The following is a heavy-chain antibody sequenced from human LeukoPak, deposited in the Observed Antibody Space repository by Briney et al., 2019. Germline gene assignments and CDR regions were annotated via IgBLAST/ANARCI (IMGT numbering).Heavy chain of an antibody. CDR3: ARAFGATGGFDY. D-gene: IGHD2-8*02. CDR2: IYYSGST. J-gene: IGHJ4*02. V-gene: IGHV4-61*01. Sequence: PSETLSLTCTVSGGSVSSGSYYWSWTRQPPGKGLEWIGYIYYSGSTNYNPSLKSRVTISVDTPKNQFSLKLSSVTAADTAVYYCARAFGATGGFDYWGQGTLVTVSS. CDR1: GGSVSSGSYY.